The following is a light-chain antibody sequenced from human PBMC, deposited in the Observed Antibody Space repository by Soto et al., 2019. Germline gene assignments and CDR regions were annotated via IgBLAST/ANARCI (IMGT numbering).Light chain of an antibody. V-gene: IGKV1-39*01. CDR1: QRISTN. CDR2: VAA. J-gene: IGKJ3*01. Sequence: DIQLTQSPSSLSASVGDRVTITCRTSQRISTNLHWYQQKPGKAPNLLMYVAANLQNGVPSRFSGGGYGTYFTLTISCLQPEDFATYYCQQSYGTSFTFGPGTRVD. CDR3: QQSYGTSFT.